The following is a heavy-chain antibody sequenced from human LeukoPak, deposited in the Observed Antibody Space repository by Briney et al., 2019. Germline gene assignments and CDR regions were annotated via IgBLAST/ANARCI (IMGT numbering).Heavy chain of an antibody. J-gene: IGHJ6*02. CDR2: ISAIGRST. CDR1: GFTFSSYA. V-gene: IGHV3-64*04. CDR3: ARIVVVPAAQTSYYYYGMDV. Sequence: GGSLRLSCSASGFTFSSYAMHWVRQAPGKGLEYVSGISAIGRSTYYADSVKGRFTISRDNAKNSLYLQMNSLRAEDTAVYYCARIVVVPAAQTSYYYYGMDVWGQGTTVTVSS. D-gene: IGHD2-2*01.